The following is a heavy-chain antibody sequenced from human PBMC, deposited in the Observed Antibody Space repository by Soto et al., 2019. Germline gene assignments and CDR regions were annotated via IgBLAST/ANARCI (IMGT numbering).Heavy chain of an antibody. V-gene: IGHV3-11*06. CDR1: GFTFSDYY. CDR3: ARYIYGYVDY. CDR2: ISSSISYT. Sequence: PGRSLRLSCAASGFTFSDYYMSWIRQAPGKGLEWVSYISSSISYTNYADSVKGRFTISRDNAKNSLYLQMNSLRAEDTAVYYCARYIYGYVDYWGQGTLVTVSS. J-gene: IGHJ4*02. D-gene: IGHD5-18*01.